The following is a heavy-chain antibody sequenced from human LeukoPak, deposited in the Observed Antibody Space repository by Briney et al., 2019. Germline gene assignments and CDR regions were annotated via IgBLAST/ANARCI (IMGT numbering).Heavy chain of an antibody. D-gene: IGHD2-2*01. CDR1: GYTLTSYG. CDR3: ARDSSILYCSSTSCSNWFDP. V-gene: IGHV1-18*01. J-gene: IGHJ5*02. Sequence: GASVKVSCKASGYTLTSYGISWVRQAPGQGLEWMGWISAYNGNTNYAQKLQGRVTMTTDTSTSTAYMELRSLRSDDTAVYYCARDSSILYCSSTSCSNWFDPWGQGTLVTVSS. CDR2: ISAYNGNT.